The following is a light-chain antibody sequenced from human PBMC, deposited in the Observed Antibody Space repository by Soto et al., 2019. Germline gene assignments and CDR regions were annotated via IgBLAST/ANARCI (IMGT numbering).Light chain of an antibody. CDR2: GNS. J-gene: IGLJ2*01. CDR3: QSYDSSLRALV. V-gene: IGLV1-40*01. Sequence: QSVLTQHPSVSGAPGQRVTISCTWSSSNIGAGYDVHGYQQLPGTAPKLTIHGNSNRPSGVPDRFSGSKSGTSASLAITGLQAEDWAEYSCQSYDSSLRALVFGGGTQLT. CDR1: SSNIGAGYD.